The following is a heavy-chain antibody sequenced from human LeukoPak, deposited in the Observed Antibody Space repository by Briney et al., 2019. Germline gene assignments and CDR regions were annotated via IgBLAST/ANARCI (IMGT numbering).Heavy chain of an antibody. V-gene: IGHV3-30*02. CDR1: VFTFSTYG. Sequence: GGSLRLSCAASVFTFSTYGFHWVRQAPGKGLEWVAFIPSDGSDNYYANSVKGRFTISRDNSKNTLYLQMNSLRSEDTAVYYCAKGLGDYDDVRLGYWSQGTLVTVPS. J-gene: IGHJ4*02. CDR3: AKGLGDYDDVRLGY. CDR2: IPSDGSDN. D-gene: IGHD4-17*01.